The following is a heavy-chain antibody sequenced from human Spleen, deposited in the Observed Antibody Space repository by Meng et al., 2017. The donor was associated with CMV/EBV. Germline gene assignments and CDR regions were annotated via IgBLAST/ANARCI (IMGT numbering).Heavy chain of an antibody. CDR2: INAGNGNT. CDR1: GYTFTSYA. D-gene: IGHD3-22*01. CDR3: ARSRDSSGYYYYFDY. J-gene: IGHJ4*02. V-gene: IGHV1-3*01. Sequence: QVQLVQSGAEGKKPGASVKVSCTASGYTFTSYAMHWVRQAPGQRLEWMGWINAGNGNTKYSQKFQGRVTITRDTSASTAYMELSSLRSEDTAVYYCARSRDSSGYYYYFDYWGQGTLVTVSS.